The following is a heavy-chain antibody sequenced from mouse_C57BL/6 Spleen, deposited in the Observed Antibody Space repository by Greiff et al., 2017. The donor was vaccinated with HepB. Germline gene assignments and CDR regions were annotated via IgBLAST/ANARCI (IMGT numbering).Heavy chain of an antibody. J-gene: IGHJ1*03. V-gene: IGHV1-54*01. CDR3: AREGDGFLTWYFDV. Sequence: QVQLQQSGAELVRPGTSVKVSCKASGYAFTNYLIEWVKQRPGQGLEWIGVINPGSGGTNYNEKFKGKATLTADKSSSTAYMQLSSLTSEDSAVYFCAREGDGFLTWYFDVWGTGTTVTVSS. D-gene: IGHD2-3*01. CDR1: GYAFTNYL. CDR2: INPGSGGT.